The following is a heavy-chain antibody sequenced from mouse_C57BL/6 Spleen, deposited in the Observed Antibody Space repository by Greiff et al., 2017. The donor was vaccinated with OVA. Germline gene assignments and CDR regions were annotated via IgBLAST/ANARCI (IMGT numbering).Heavy chain of an antibody. CDR3: ARGDYYGSN. V-gene: IGHV1-82*01. CDR2: IYPGDGDT. D-gene: IGHD1-1*01. CDR1: GYAFSSPW. Sequence: QVQLQQSGPELVKPGASVKISCKASGYAFSSPWMNWVKQRPGKGLEWIGRIYPGDGDTNYNGKFKGKATLTADKSSSTAYMQLSSLTSEDSAVYFCARGDYYGSNWGQGTTLTVSS. J-gene: IGHJ2*01.